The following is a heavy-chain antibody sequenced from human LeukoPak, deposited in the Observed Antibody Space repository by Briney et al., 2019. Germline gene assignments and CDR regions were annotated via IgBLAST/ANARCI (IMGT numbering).Heavy chain of an antibody. CDR2: ISSSSSYI. CDR1: GFTFSSYG. V-gene: IGHV3-21*01. Sequence: GGSLRLSCAASGFTFSSYGMHWVRQAPGKGLEWVSSISSSSSYIYYADSVKGRFTISRDNAKNSLYLQMNSLRAEDTAVYYCASEMTTVVTGYWYFDLWGRGTLVTVSS. J-gene: IGHJ2*01. D-gene: IGHD4-23*01. CDR3: ASEMTTVVTGYWYFDL.